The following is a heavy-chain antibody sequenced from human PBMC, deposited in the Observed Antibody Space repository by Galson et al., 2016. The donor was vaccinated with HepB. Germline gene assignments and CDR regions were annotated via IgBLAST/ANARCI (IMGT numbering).Heavy chain of an antibody. Sequence: SETLSLTCTVSGGSIRYSSFFWAWIRQSPGKGLEWIGYIYHGGGSGGTSYNPSLKSRVTISVDTSKNQLSLKLTFVTAADTAVYFCARDANWGAFGYGMDVWGQGTTVTVSS. D-gene: IGHD7-27*01. CDR1: GGSIRYSSFF. CDR2: IYHGGGSGGT. V-gene: IGHV4-61*01. J-gene: IGHJ6*02. CDR3: ARDANWGAFGYGMDV.